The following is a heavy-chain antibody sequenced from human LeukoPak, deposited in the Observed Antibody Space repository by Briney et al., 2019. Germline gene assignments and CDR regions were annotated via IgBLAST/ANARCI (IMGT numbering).Heavy chain of an antibody. Sequence: ASVKVSCKASGGTFSSYAISWVQQAPGQGLEWMGGIIPIFGTANYAQKFEGRVTITADESTSTAYMELSSLRSEDTAVYYCARDQRSSSGWYSWFDPWGQGTLVTVSS. J-gene: IGHJ5*02. CDR2: IIPIFGTA. V-gene: IGHV1-69*13. CDR1: GGTFSSYA. D-gene: IGHD6-19*01. CDR3: ARDQRSSSGWYSWFDP.